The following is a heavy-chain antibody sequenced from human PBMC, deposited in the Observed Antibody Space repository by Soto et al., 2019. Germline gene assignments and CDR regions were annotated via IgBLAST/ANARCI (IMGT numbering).Heavy chain of an antibody. CDR2: IGFDGTNI. J-gene: IGHJ4*02. D-gene: IGHD1-20*01. V-gene: IGHV3-33*01. CDR3: VRTACVINNCSYRGVR. CDR1: GFDFKTYG. Sequence: QGQLVESGGGVVQPGRSLRLSCVASGFDFKTYGMHWVRQAPGTGLEWVAVIGFDGTNIHYSDYVRGRFSISRDNSENTVYLQMNSRRVEDTALYYCVRTACVINNCSYRGVRWGQGTLVTV.